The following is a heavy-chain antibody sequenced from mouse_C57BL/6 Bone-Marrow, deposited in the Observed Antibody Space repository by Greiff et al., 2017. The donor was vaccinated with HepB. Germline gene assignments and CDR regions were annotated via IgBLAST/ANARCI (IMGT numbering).Heavy chain of an antibody. CDR1: GFTFSDAW. D-gene: IGHD3-3*01. J-gene: IGHJ4*01. V-gene: IGHV6-6*01. CDR2: IRNKANHHAT. Sequence: EVMLVESGGGLVQPGGSMKLSCAASGFTFSDAWLDWVRQSPEKGLEWVAEIRNKANHHATYYAESVKGRFTISRDDSKSSVYLQMNSLRAEDTGIDYCTRGTGPDYWGQGTSVTVSS. CDR3: TRGTGPDY.